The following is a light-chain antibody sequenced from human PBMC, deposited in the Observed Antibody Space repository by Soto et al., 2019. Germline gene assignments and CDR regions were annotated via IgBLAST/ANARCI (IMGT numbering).Light chain of an antibody. CDR1: QSVSSN. Sequence: EIVMTQSPATLSVSPGERATLSCRASQSVSSNLAWYQQKHGQAPRLLIYKASTRVTGLPARFSGSGSGTDLSLSISRLEPEDFAVYYCQHYGSSLFTVGPGTKVGIK. V-gene: IGKV3-15*01. CDR2: KAS. J-gene: IGKJ3*01. CDR3: QHYGSSLFT.